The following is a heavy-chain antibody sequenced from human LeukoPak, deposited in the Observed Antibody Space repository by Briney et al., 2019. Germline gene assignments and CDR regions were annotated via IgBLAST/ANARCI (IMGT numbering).Heavy chain of an antibody. Sequence: GGSLRLSCAASGFTFSTYWMHWVRQVPGKGLVWASRISRDGSTTDYADAVKGRFTISRDNAKNTLYLEMSSLRAEDTAVYYCAPEGGYSYDYWGQGTLVTVSS. D-gene: IGHD5-12*01. CDR1: GFTFSTYW. J-gene: IGHJ4*02. CDR2: ISRDGSTT. V-gene: IGHV3-74*01. CDR3: APEGGYSYDY.